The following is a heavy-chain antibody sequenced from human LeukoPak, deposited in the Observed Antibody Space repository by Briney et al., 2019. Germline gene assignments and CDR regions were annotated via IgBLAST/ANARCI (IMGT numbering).Heavy chain of an antibody. D-gene: IGHD3/OR15-3a*01. J-gene: IGHJ4*02. CDR1: GFTFGDYA. CDR2: IRSKAYGGTT. Sequence: PGRSLRLSCTASGFTFGDYARSWVRQAPGKGLEWVGFIRSKAYGGTTEYAASVKGRFTISRDDSKSIAYLQMNSLKTEDTAVYYCTRDWDWTDYWGQGTLVTVSS. CDR3: TRDWDWTDY. V-gene: IGHV3-49*04.